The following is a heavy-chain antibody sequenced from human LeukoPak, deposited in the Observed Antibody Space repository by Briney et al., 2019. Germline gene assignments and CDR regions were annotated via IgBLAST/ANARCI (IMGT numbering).Heavy chain of an antibody. Sequence: GASVKVSCKASGYTFTGYYMHWVRQAPGQGLEWMGWINPNSGGTNYAQKFQGRVTMTRDTSISTAYMALSRLRSDDTAVYYCAKPYYDILTGYSYFDYWGQGTLVTVSP. CDR1: GYTFTGYY. CDR3: AKPYYDILTGYSYFDY. D-gene: IGHD3-9*01. V-gene: IGHV1-2*02. J-gene: IGHJ4*02. CDR2: INPNSGGT.